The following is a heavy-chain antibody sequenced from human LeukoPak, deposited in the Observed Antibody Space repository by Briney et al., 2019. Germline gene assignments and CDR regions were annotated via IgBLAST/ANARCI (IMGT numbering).Heavy chain of an antibody. Sequence: GGSLRLSCAASGFTFSSYAMHWVRQAPGKGLEWVAVISYDGSNKYYADSVKGRFTISRDNSKNTAYLQMNSLKTEDTAVYYCTRLTTVTTIWGQGTLVTVSS. CDR1: GFTFSSYA. J-gene: IGHJ4*02. D-gene: IGHD4-17*01. V-gene: IGHV3-30*04. CDR3: TRLTTVTTI. CDR2: ISYDGSNK.